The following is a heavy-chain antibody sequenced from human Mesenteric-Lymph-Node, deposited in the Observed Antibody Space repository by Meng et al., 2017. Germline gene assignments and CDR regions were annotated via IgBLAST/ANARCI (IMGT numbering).Heavy chain of an antibody. CDR3: ARGGATPMIIKY. CDR1: GGSLSGYY. J-gene: IGHJ4*02. V-gene: IGHV4-34*01. D-gene: IGHD3-10*01. CDR2: VYHNGVT. Sequence: QVQLNQWGAEVLKPSETLSLTCAVYGGSLSGYYWSGIRQHPGKGLECMGEVYHNGVTKYSPSLRSRVVISIDTSKNQFSLNLRSVSAADTAMYYCARGGATPMIIKYWGPGTLVTVSS.